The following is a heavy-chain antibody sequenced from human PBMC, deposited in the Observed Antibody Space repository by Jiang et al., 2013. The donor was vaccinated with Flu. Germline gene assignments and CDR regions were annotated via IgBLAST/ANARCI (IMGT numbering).Heavy chain of an antibody. V-gene: IGHV3-7*01. J-gene: IGHJ6*01. CDR2: IKQDGSEK. CDR3: ARESTDHDFWSGYYRLYYYYYYGMDV. Sequence: VQLVESGGGLVQPGGSLRLSCAASGFTFSSYWMSWVRQAPGKGLEWVANIKQDGSEKYYVDSVKGRFTISRDNAKNSLYLQMNSLRAEDTAVYYCARESTDHDFWSGYYRLYYYYYYGMDVVGPRGPRSPSPQ. CDR1: GFTFSSYW. D-gene: IGHD3-3*01.